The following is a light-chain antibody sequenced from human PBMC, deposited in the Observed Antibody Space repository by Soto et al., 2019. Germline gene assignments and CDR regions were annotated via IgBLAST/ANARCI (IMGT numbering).Light chain of an antibody. Sequence: EIVLTQSPATLSLSPGERATLSCRASQSISSYLAWYQQKPGQAPRLLIYDASNRATGIPARFSGSGSGTDFTLTISSLEPEDSAVYYCQQYGSSPPLTFGGGTKVEIK. CDR3: QQYGSSPPLT. V-gene: IGKV3-11*01. CDR2: DAS. CDR1: QSISSY. J-gene: IGKJ4*01.